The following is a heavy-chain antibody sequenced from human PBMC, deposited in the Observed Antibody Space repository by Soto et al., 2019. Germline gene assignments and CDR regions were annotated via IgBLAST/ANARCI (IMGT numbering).Heavy chain of an antibody. CDR2: ILYDGSDK. V-gene: IGHV3-30*18. CDR1: GFTFSSYG. Sequence: FLRLSCAASGFTFSSYGMHWVRQAPGKGLEWVTGILYDGSDKYYADSVKGRFTISRENSKNTLYLQMNSLRTEDSAVYYCAKAGGGFGDFVHHWGQGTPVTVSS. J-gene: IGHJ4*02. D-gene: IGHD3-10*01. CDR3: AKAGGGFGDFVHH.